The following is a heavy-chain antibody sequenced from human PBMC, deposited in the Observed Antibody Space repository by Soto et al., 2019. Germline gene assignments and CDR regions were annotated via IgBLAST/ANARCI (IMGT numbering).Heavy chain of an antibody. Sequence: QVQLVQSGAEVKKPGASVKVSCKASGYTFTSYDINWVRQATGQGLERMGWMNPNSGNTGYAQKVQGRVTMTRTTDISTAYMEWSGLRSEDSAIDYCATPQVDCSGGSCYSDNWFDPWGQGTLVTVSS. V-gene: IGHV1-8*01. CDR1: GYTFTSYD. CDR2: MNPNSGNT. J-gene: IGHJ5*02. CDR3: ATPQVDCSGGSCYSDNWFDP. D-gene: IGHD2-15*01.